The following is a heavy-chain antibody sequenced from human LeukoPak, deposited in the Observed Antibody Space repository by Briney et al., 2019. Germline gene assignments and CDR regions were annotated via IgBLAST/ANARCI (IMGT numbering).Heavy chain of an antibody. CDR3: ARVLKPYSYGSFDY. CDR1: GYTFTSYG. D-gene: IGHD5-18*01. J-gene: IGHJ4*02. V-gene: IGHV1-18*01. CDR2: ISAYNGNT. Sequence: GASVKVSCKASGYTFTSYGISWVRQAPGQGLEWMGWISAYNGNTNYAQKLQGRVTMTTDTSTSTAYMELRSLRSDDTAVYYCARVLKPYSYGSFDYWGQGTLVTVSS.